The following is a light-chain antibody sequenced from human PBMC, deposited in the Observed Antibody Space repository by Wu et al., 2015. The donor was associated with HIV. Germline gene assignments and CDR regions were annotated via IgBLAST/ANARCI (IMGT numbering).Light chain of an antibody. J-gene: IGKJ2*03. CDR1: QSIRKN. CDR2: GAS. V-gene: IGKV3-15*01. Sequence: EIVMTQSPPTLSVSPGERATLSCRASQSIRKNLAWYQQKPGQAPRLLIYGASTRDTGIPARFSGSASGTEFTLTITSPQSEDSAVYYCQQYNNWASYSFGQGTKLEIK. CDR3: QQYNNWASYS.